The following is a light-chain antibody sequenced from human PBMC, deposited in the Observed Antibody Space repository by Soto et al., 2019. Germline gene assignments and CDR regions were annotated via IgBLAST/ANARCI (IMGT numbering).Light chain of an antibody. Sequence: VIWMTQSPSLLSASTGDRFTIGWLMSQGISSYLAWYQQKPGKAPELLIYAASTLQSGVPSRFSGSGSGTDFTLTISCLQSEDFATYYCQQYYSFPWTFGQGTKVDIK. CDR3: QQYYSFPWT. CDR2: AAS. CDR1: QGISSY. V-gene: IGKV1D-8*01. J-gene: IGKJ1*01.